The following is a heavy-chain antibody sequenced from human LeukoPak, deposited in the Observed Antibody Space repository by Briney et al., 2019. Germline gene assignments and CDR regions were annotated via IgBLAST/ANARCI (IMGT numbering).Heavy chain of an antibody. J-gene: IGHJ4*02. Sequence: GGSLRLSCAASGFTFSSYWMSWVRQAPGKGLEWVANIKQDGSEKCYVDSVKGRFTISRDNAKNSLSLQMNSLRAEDTAVYYCAVSMIAFDFWGQGTLVTVSS. D-gene: IGHD3-22*01. V-gene: IGHV3-7*03. CDR2: IKQDGSEK. CDR3: AVSMIAFDF. CDR1: GFTFSSYW.